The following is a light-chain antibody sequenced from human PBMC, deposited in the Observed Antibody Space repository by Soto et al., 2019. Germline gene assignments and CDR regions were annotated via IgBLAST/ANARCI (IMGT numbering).Light chain of an antibody. CDR3: SSYTSTNHVV. J-gene: IGLJ2*01. CDR2: EVT. V-gene: IGLV2-14*01. Sequence: QSALTQPRSVSGSPGQSVTISCTGTRSDVGGYNYVSWYQQHPGKAPKLVIYEVTKRPSGVSNRFSGSKSGNTASLTISGLQAEDETDYYCSSYTSTNHVVFGGGTQLTVL. CDR1: RSDVGGYNY.